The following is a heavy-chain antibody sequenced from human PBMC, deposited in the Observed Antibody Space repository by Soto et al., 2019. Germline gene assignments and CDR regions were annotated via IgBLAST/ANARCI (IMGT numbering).Heavy chain of an antibody. V-gene: IGHV4-59*01. D-gene: IGHD3-10*01. CDR2: IYYSGST. J-gene: IGHJ6*02. Sequence: SETLSLTCTVSGGSISSYYWSWIRQPPGKGLEWIGYIYYSGSTNYNPSLKSRVTISVDTSKNQFSLKLSSVTAADTAVYYCARGGSSMVRGVIDYYYYGMDVWGQGTTVTVSS. CDR3: ARGGSSMVRGVIDYYYYGMDV. CDR1: GGSISSYY.